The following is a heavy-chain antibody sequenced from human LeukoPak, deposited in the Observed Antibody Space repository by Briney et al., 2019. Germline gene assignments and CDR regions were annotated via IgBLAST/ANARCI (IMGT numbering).Heavy chain of an antibody. Sequence: ASVKVSCKASGYTFTVYYMHWVRQALEPGLEWMGWIYPNSGGTNYAQTFQGWVTMTRDTSISTAYMELSRLRPDDTAVYYYARGRGGTMLRGEYGMDGWGKGTTVTVSS. J-gene: IGHJ6*04. CDR2: IYPNSGGT. V-gene: IGHV1-2*04. CDR1: GYTFTVYY. D-gene: IGHD3-10*01. CDR3: ARGRGGTMLRGEYGMDG.